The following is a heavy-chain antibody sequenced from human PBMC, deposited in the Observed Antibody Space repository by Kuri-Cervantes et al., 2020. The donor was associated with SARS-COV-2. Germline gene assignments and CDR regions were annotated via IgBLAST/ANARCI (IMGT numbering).Heavy chain of an antibody. CDR2: IYWNDDK. CDR1: GFSLSTSGVG. Sequence: SGPTLVKPTQTLTLTCTFSGFSLSTSGVGVGWIRQPPGKALEWLALIYWNDDKRYSPSLKSRLTITKDTSKNQVVLTMTNMDPVDTATYYCTHGIAAAPLGYWGQGTLVTVSS. V-gene: IGHV2-5*01. CDR3: THGIAAAPLGY. J-gene: IGHJ4*02. D-gene: IGHD6-13*01.